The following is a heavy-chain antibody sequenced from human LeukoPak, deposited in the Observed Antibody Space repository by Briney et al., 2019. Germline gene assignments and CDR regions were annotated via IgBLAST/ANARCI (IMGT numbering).Heavy chain of an antibody. J-gene: IGHJ4*02. V-gene: IGHV1-46*01. CDR3: ARARRDGDYFDY. CDR1: GYTFTSYY. Sequence: ASVKVSCKASGYTFTSYYMHWVRQAPGQGLEWMGIINPSGGSTSYAQKFQGRVTMSRDTSTSTVYMELSSLRSEDTAVYYCARARRDGDYFDYWGQGTLVTVSS. CDR2: INPSGGST. D-gene: IGHD4-17*01.